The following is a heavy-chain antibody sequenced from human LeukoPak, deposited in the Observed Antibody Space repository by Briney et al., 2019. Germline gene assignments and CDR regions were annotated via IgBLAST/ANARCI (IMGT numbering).Heavy chain of an antibody. V-gene: IGHV3-30*02. CDR2: ILYDGTNK. Sequence: SGRSLRLACAASGLILSDYGVHWVRQAPSNWGDWVTFILYDGTNKYYEDSVKGRFTISSDNSKNTLYLQMDSLRTEDTAVSYCAQHRYCSSTSCSFGTTWFDPWGQGTLVTVSS. D-gene: IGHD2-2*01. CDR3: AQHRYCSSTSCSFGTTWFDP. J-gene: IGHJ5*02. CDR1: GLILSDYG.